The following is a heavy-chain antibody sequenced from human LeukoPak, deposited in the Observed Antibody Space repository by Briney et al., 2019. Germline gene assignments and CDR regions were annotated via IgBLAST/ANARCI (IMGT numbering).Heavy chain of an antibody. J-gene: IGHJ3*02. CDR3: GRDYYDSSGYPLQDVFDI. CDR1: GGSISSHY. V-gene: IGHV4-4*07. Sequence: SETLSLTCTVSGGSISSHYWSWIRQPAGKGLEWIGRIYSSGSTNYNPSLKSRVSMSVDTSKNQFSLKLSSVTAADTAVYYCGRDYYDSSGYPLQDVFDIWGQGTMVTVSS. CDR2: IYSSGST. D-gene: IGHD3-22*01.